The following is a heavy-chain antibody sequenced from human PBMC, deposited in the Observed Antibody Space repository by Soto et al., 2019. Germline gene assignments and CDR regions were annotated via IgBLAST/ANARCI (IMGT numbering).Heavy chain of an antibody. D-gene: IGHD2-15*01. CDR3: ARDAPLGYCSGGSCWVDY. CDR1: GFTFSSYW. Sequence: QPGGSLRLCCAASGFTFSSYWMSWVRQAPGKGLEWVANIKQDGSEKYYVDSVKGRFTISRDNAKNSLYLQMNSLRAEDTAVYYCARDAPLGYCSGGSCWVDYWGQGTLVTVSS. CDR2: IKQDGSEK. V-gene: IGHV3-7*01. J-gene: IGHJ4*02.